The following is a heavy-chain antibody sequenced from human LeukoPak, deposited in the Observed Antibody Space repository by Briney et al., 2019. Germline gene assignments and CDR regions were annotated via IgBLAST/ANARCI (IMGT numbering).Heavy chain of an antibody. CDR1: GGSFSGYY. D-gene: IGHD2-8*01. CDR2: INHSEST. J-gene: IGHJ5*02. Sequence: SETLSLTCAVYGGSFSGYYWSWIRQPPGKGLEWIGEINHSESTSYNPSLKSRVTVSVDTSKNQFSLKLTSVTAADTAVYYCATRPDGPGWFDPWGQGTLVTVSS. CDR3: ATRPDGPGWFDP. V-gene: IGHV4-34*01.